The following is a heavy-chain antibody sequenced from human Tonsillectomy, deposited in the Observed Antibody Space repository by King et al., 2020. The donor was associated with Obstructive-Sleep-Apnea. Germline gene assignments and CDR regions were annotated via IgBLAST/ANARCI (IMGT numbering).Heavy chain of an antibody. Sequence: QLVQSGGGVVQPGGSLRLSCAASGFTFSSYGMHWVRQAPGKGLEWVAFIRYDGSNKYYADSVKGRFTISRDNSKNTLYLQMNSLRAEDTAVYYCAKARYFDWLTPFDYWGQGTLVTVSS. CDR1: GFTFSSYG. J-gene: IGHJ4*02. V-gene: IGHV3-30*02. CDR2: IRYDGSNK. D-gene: IGHD3-9*01. CDR3: AKARYFDWLTPFDY.